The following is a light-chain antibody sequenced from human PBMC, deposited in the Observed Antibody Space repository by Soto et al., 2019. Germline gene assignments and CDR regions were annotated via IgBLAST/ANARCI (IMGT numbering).Light chain of an antibody. CDR3: AAWDDSLSAVV. Sequence: QSVLTQPPSASGTPGQRVTISCSGSSSNIGSNYVYWYQQLPGSAPKLLIYRNDQRPSGVPDRFSASKSGTAASLAISGLPSEDEADYHCAAWDDSLSAVVFGGGTQLTVL. CDR1: SSNIGSNY. V-gene: IGLV1-47*01. J-gene: IGLJ2*01. CDR2: RND.